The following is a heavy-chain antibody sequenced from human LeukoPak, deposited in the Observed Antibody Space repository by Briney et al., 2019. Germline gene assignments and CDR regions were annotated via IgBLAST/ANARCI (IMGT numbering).Heavy chain of an antibody. Sequence: ASMKVSCKASGGTFSSYTISWVRQAPGQGLEWMGRIIPILGIANYAQKFQGRATITADKATSTAYMALSSPSAEDTAVYYCPRALGSCSSTSCSPFELIGYMDVWGTGTTVTVSS. CDR2: IIPILGIA. CDR1: GGTFSSYT. D-gene: IGHD2-2*01. J-gene: IGHJ6*03. CDR3: PRALGSCSSTSCSPFELIGYMDV. V-gene: IGHV1-69*02.